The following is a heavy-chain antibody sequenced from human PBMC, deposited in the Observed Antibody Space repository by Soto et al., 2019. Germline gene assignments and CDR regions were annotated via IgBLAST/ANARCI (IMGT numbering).Heavy chain of an antibody. CDR2: MDPNSGSI. CDR1: GGTFSSYA. Sequence: GASVKVSCKASGGTFSSYAINWVRQAPGQGLEWLGWMDPNSGSIGYAQNFQGRVTMTRNVSINTAHMELSSLRSEDTAVYYCARERKFDFWRKGLDVWGQGTTVTVSS. J-gene: IGHJ6*02. D-gene: IGHD3-3*01. V-gene: IGHV1-8*02. CDR3: ARERKFDFWRKGLDV.